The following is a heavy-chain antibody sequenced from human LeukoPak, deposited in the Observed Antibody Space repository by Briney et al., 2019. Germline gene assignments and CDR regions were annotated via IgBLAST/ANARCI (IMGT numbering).Heavy chain of an antibody. D-gene: IGHD2-15*01. CDR1: GGSISSGDYY. CDR3: ALWGYCSGGSCYPPHYGMDV. Sequence: SETLSLTCTVSGGSISSGDYYWSWIRQPPGKDLEWIGYIYYSGSTYYNPSLKSRVTISVDTSKNQFSLKLSSVTAADTAVYYCALWGYCSGGSCYPPHYGMDVWGQGTTVTVSS. CDR2: IYYSGST. J-gene: IGHJ6*02. V-gene: IGHV4-30-4*01.